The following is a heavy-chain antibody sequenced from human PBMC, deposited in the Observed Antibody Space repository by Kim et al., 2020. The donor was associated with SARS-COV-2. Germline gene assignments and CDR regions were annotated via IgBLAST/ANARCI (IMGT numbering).Heavy chain of an antibody. Sequence: YEADAVKGRFTISRDNSKNTLKLQMNSLRAEDTAVYYCATPGDLIVVADYWGQGTLVTVSS. D-gene: IGHD2-15*01. V-gene: IGHV3-23*01. CDR3: ATPGDLIVVADY. J-gene: IGHJ4*02.